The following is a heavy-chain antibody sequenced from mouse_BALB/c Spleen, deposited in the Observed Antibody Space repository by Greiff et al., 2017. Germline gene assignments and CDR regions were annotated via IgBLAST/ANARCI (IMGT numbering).Heavy chain of an antibody. D-gene: IGHD2-1*01. CDR2: IWSGGST. CDR3: ARRWDGNFFYWYFDV. J-gene: IGHJ1*01. V-gene: IGHV2-2*02. CDR1: GFSLTSYG. Sequence: VQVVESGPGLVQPSQSLSITCTVSGFSLTSYGVHWVRQSPGKGLEWLGVIWSGGSTDYNAAFISRLSISKDNSKSQVFFKMNSLQANDTTIYYCARRWDGNFFYWYFDVWGAGTTVTVSS.